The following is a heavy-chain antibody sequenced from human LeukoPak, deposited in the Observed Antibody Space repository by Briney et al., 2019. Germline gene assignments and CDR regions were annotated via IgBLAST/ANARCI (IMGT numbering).Heavy chain of an antibody. D-gene: IGHD6-13*01. V-gene: IGHV3-7*01. J-gene: IGHJ4*02. CDR1: GFTFNSYW. CDR3: ASALFRLYSSSRRVDS. CDR2: INQVGSEK. Sequence: GGSLRLSCAASGFTFNSYWMTWVRQAPGKGLEWVANINQVGSEKYYVDSVKGRFTISRDNAKNSLSLQMNSLRAEDTAVYYCASALFRLYSSSRRVDSWGQGTLVTVSS.